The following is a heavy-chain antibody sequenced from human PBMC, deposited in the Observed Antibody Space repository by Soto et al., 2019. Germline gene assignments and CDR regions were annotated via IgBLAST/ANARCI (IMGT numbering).Heavy chain of an antibody. CDR3: ARGRGDYDQFSMRSPYYYYMDV. J-gene: IGHJ6*03. V-gene: IGHV1-69*02. D-gene: IGHD4-17*01. CDR1: GGTFSSYT. CDR2: ILHILGIA. Sequence: QVQLVQSGAEVKKPGSSVKVSCKASGGTFSSYTISWVRQAPGQGLEWMGRILHILGIANYAQKFQGRVTITADKSTSTAYMELSSLRSEDTAVYYCARGRGDYDQFSMRSPYYYYMDVWGKGTTVTVSS.